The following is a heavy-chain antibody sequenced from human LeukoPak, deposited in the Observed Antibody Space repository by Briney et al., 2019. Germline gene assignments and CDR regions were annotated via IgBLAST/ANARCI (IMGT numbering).Heavy chain of an antibody. Sequence: GASVKVSCKASGHTFTRYYMHWVRQAPGQGLEWMGIINPSGGSTSYAQKFQGRVTMTRDTSTSTVYMELSSLRSEDTAVYYCARVANQTFDIWGQGTMVTVSS. CDR2: INPSGGST. D-gene: IGHD2-21*01. V-gene: IGHV1-46*01. J-gene: IGHJ3*02. CDR1: GHTFTRYY. CDR3: ARVANQTFDI.